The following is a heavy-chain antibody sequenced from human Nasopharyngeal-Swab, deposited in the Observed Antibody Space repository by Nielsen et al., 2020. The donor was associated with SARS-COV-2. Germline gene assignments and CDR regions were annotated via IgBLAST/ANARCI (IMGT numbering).Heavy chain of an antibody. CDR3: ASTPLDSSGYYYAFHY. CDR2: ISYDGSNK. CDR1: GFTFSRYT. D-gene: IGHD3-22*01. Sequence: GESLKISCAAFGFTFSRYTMHWVRQAPGKGLEWVAVISYDGSNKYYADSVKGRFTISRDTSKNTLYLQMNSLRAEDTAVFYCASTPLDSSGYYYAFHYWGRGTLVTVSS. V-gene: IGHV3-30-3*01. J-gene: IGHJ4*02.